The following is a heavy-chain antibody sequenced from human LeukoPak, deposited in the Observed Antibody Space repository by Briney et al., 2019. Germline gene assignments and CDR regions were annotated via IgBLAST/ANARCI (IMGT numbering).Heavy chain of an antibody. J-gene: IGHJ4*02. CDR3: ARVDYGDYRFDY. CDR1: GGSISRSDHY. CDR2: IYYSGST. V-gene: IGHV4-31*03. D-gene: IGHD4-17*01. Sequence: KTSETLSLTCSVSGGSISRSDHYWSWIRQHPGKGLEWIGYIYYSGSTYYNPSLKSRVTISVDTSKNQFSLKLSSVTAADTAVYYCARVDYGDYRFDYWGQGTLVTVSS.